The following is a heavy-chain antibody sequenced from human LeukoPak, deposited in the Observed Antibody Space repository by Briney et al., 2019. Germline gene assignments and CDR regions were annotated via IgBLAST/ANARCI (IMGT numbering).Heavy chain of an antibody. Sequence: GGSLRLSCAASGFTFSSYAMSWVRQAPGKGLEWVLAISGRGDTIFYADSLRGRFTVSRDNSKNTLYLQMNSLRAEDTAVYYCAKATMATTCFDYWGQGTLVTVSS. CDR3: AKATMATTCFDY. V-gene: IGHV3-23*01. D-gene: IGHD5-24*01. J-gene: IGHJ4*02. CDR1: GFTFSSYA. CDR2: ISGRGDTI.